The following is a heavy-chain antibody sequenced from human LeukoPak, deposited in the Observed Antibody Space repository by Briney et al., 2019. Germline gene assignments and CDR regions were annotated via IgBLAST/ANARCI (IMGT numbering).Heavy chain of an antibody. D-gene: IGHD3-10*01. Sequence: GGSLRLSCAASGFTFSSYSMTWVRQAPGKGLEWVSYISSSSSIIYYADSVKGRFTISRDNAKNSLYLQMNSLRAEDTAVYYCAKDATNYLRGVDYWGQGTLVTVCS. CDR3: AKDATNYLRGVDY. CDR1: GFTFSSYS. J-gene: IGHJ4*02. V-gene: IGHV3-48*01. CDR2: ISSSSSII.